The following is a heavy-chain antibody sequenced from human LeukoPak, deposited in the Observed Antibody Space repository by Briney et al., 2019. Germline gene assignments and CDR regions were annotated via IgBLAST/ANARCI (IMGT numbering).Heavy chain of an antibody. V-gene: IGHV4-39*07. CDR2: MYYSGRT. J-gene: IGHJ4*02. D-gene: IGHD5-12*01. CDR3: ARSGSGYLRYYFDY. CDR1: GGSISSSSYY. Sequence: SGTLSLTCAVSGGSISSSSYYWGWIRQPPGKGLEWIGSMYYSGRTYYNPSLKSRVTISVDTSKNHFSLKLTSVTAADTAVYYCARSGSGYLRYYFDYWGQGTLVTVSS.